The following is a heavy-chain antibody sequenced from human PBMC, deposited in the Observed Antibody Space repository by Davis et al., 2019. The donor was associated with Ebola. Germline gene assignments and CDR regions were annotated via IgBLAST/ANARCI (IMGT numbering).Heavy chain of an antibody. V-gene: IGHV1-69*13. D-gene: IGHD1-1*01. CDR3: ARFDVAPGTTGFDY. CDR1: GGTFSSYA. J-gene: IGHJ4*02. CDR2: IIPIFGTA. Sequence: SVKVSCKASGGTFSSYAISWVRQAPGQGLEWMGGIIPIFGTANYAQKFQGRVTITADESTSTAYMELSSLRSEDTAVYYCARFDVAPGTTGFDYWGQGTLVTVSS.